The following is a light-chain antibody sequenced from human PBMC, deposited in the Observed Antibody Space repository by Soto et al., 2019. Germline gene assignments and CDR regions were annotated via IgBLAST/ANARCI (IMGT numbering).Light chain of an antibody. Sequence: QSALTQPPSASGSPGQSVTISCTGTSSDLGGYNYVSWYQQHPGKAPKLMIYEVSLRPSGVPDRFPGSKSGNTASLTVSGLQAEDEADYYCSSYAGSNNLIFGGGTKLTVL. J-gene: IGLJ2*01. CDR3: SSYAGSNNLI. CDR1: SSDLGGYNY. V-gene: IGLV2-8*01. CDR2: EVS.